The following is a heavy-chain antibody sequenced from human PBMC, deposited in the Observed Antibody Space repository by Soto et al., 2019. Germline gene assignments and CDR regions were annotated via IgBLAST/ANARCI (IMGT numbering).Heavy chain of an antibody. CDR1: DYTFTSYG. J-gene: IGHJ4*02. D-gene: IGHD5-12*01. V-gene: IGHV1-18*01. Sequence: QVQLVQSGAEVKKPGASVKVSCKASDYTFTSYGISWVRQAPGQGLEWMGWISAYNGNTNYAQKLQGXVXXXTXXSTSTAYMELRSLRSDDTAVYYCERDYPRGGYNHYWGQGTLVTVSS. CDR3: ERDYPRGGYNHY. CDR2: ISAYNGNT.